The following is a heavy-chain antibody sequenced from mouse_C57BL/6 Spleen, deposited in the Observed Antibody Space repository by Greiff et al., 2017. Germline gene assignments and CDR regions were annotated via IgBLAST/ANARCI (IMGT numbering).Heavy chain of an antibody. CDR2: IWGVGST. J-gene: IGHJ4*01. V-gene: IGHV2-6*01. Sequence: VQRVESGPGLVAPSQSLSITCTVSGFSLTSYGVDWVRQSPGKGLEWLGVIWGVGSTNYNSALKSRLSISKDNSKSQVFLKMNSLQTDDTAMYYCASGWTGAMDYWGQGTSVTVSS. CDR3: ASGWTGAMDY. D-gene: IGHD3-3*01. CDR1: GFSLTSYG.